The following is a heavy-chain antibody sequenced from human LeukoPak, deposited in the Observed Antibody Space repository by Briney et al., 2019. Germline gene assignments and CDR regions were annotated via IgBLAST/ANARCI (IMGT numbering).Heavy chain of an antibody. CDR3: ARDHGYSYGNSDY. CDR2: INPNSGGT. V-gene: IGHV1-2*06. J-gene: IGHJ4*02. D-gene: IGHD5-18*01. Sequence: ASVKVSCKASGYTFTGYYMHWVRQAPGQGLEWMGRINPNSGGTNYAQKFQGRVTMTRDTSISTAYMELSRLRSDDPAVYYCARDHGYSYGNSDYWGQGTLVTVSS. CDR1: GYTFTGYY.